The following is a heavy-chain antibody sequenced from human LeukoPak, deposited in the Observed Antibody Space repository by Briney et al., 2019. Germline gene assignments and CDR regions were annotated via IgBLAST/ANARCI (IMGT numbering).Heavy chain of an antibody. CDR2: IIPIFGTA. V-gene: IGHV1-69*05. J-gene: IGHJ4*02. CDR1: GYTFTSYG. Sequence: SVKVSCKASGYTFTSYGISWVRQAPGQGLEWMGRIIPIFGTANYAQKFQGRVTITTDESTSTAYMELSSLRSEDTAVYYCARCRIVLIDTAMVNGYFDYWGQGTLVTVSS. D-gene: IGHD5-18*01. CDR3: ARCRIVLIDTAMVNGYFDY.